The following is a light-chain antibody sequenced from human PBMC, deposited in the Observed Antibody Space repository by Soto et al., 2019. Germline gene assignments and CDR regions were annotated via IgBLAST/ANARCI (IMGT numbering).Light chain of an antibody. CDR2: GAS. CDR1: QTVGRSF. V-gene: IGKV3-20*01. CDR3: QQRKT. J-gene: IGKJ1*01. Sequence: EIVLTQSPCIRYLSPGERATLSCRASQTVGRSFLAWYQQKPGQSPRLLIYGASSRATGIPARFSGSGSGTEFTLTISSLQSEDFAVYYCQQRKTFGQGTKVDI.